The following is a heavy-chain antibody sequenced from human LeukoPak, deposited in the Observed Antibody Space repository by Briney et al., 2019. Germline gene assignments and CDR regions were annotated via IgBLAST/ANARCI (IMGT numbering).Heavy chain of an antibody. D-gene: IGHD1-1*01. CDR2: ISAYNGDS. CDR1: GYTFIRFG. CDR3: ARDGERGYYFDY. J-gene: IGHJ4*02. Sequence: ASVKVSCKASGYTFIRFGFTWVRQAPGQGLEWMGYISAYNGDSKYGQKFQGRVTMTTDTSTTTAYMELRNLTSDDTAVYYCARDGERGYYFDYWGQGSLVTVSS. V-gene: IGHV1-18*01.